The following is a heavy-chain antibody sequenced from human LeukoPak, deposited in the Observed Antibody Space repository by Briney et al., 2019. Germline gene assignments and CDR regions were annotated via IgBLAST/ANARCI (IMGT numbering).Heavy chain of an antibody. V-gene: IGHV3-23*01. CDR2: ISGSGGST. J-gene: IGHJ4*02. CDR1: GFTFGSYG. CDR3: ANSPKSDY. Sequence: GGSLRLSCAASGFTFGSYGMSWFRQAPGKGLEWLSAISGSGGSTYYADSVQGRFTISRDNSKNTLYLQMSSLRAEDTAVYYCANSPKSDYWGQGTLVTVSS.